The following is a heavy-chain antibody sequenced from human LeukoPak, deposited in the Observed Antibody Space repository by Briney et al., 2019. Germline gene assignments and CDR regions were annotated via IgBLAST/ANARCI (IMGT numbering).Heavy chain of an antibody. V-gene: IGHV4-34*01. CDR3: ARQDEQLITFDY. J-gene: IGHJ4*02. Sequence: PSETLSLTCTVSGGSISNYYWTWIRQPPGKGLEWIGEINHSGSTNYNPSLKSRVTISVDTSKNQFSLKLSSVTAADTAVYYCARQDEQLITFDYWGQGTLVTVSS. D-gene: IGHD6-13*01. CDR1: GGSISNYY. CDR2: INHSGST.